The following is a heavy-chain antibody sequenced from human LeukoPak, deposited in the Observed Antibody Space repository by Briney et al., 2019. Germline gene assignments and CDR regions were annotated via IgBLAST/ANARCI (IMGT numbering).Heavy chain of an antibody. CDR2: ISSSSSYI. D-gene: IGHD3-9*01. CDR3: ARDRLRYFDWLDY. CDR1: GFTFSSYS. J-gene: IGHJ4*02. Sequence: GGSLRLSCAASGFTFSSYSMNWVRQAPGKGLEWVSSISSSSSYIYYADSVKRRFTISRDNAKNSLYLQMNSLRAEDTAVYYCARDRLRYFDWLDYWGQGTLVTVSS. V-gene: IGHV3-21*01.